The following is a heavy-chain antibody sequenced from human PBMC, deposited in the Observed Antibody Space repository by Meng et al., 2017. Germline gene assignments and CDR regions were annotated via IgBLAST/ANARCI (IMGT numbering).Heavy chain of an antibody. CDR3: ARDLPGIAAAGVIDY. V-gene: IGHV3-21*01. Sequence: GESLKISCAASGFTFDDYAMNWVRQAPGKGLEWVSSISSSSSYIYYADSVKGRFTISRDNAKNSLYLQMNSLRAEDTAVYYCARDLPGIAAAGVIDYWGQGTLVTVSS. J-gene: IGHJ4*02. CDR2: ISSSSSYI. CDR1: GFTFDDYA. D-gene: IGHD6-13*01.